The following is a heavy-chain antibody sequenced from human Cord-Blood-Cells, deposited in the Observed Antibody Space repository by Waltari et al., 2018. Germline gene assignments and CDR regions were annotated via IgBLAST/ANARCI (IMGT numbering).Heavy chain of an antibody. D-gene: IGHD7-27*01. CDR2: ISSSSSYI. Sequence: LEWVSSISSSSSYIYYADPVKGRFTISRDNAKNSLYLQMNSLRAEDTAVYYCARDLAGDYFAVNWYFDLWGRGTLVTVSS. V-gene: IGHV3-21*01. J-gene: IGHJ2*01. CDR3: ARDLAGDYFAVNWYFDL.